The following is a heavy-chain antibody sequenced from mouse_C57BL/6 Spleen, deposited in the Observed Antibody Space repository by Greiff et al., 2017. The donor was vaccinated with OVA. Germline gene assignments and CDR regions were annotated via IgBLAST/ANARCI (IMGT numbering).Heavy chain of an antibody. CDR1: GFTFSSYG. CDR2: ISSGGSYT. CDR3: ARTAQATYYFDY. D-gene: IGHD3-2*02. Sequence: EVQVVESGGDLVKPGGSLKLSCAASGFTFSSYGMSWVRQTPDKRLEWVATISSGGSYTYYPDSVKGRFTISRDNAKNTLYLQMSSLKSEDTAMYYCARTAQATYYFDYWGQGTTLTVSS. J-gene: IGHJ2*01. V-gene: IGHV5-6*01.